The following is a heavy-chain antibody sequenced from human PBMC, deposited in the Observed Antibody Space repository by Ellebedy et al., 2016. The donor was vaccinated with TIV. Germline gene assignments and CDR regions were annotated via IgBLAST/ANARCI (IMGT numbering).Heavy chain of an antibody. D-gene: IGHD2-15*01. V-gene: IGHV3-66*01. J-gene: IGHJ4*02. CDR2: IYSGGST. CDR1: GFTVSSTH. Sequence: GESLKISCAASGFTVSSTHMTWVRQPPGKALEWVSLIYSGGSTYYADSLQGRFTISRDFSKNTLILQMNSLRDDDTAVYYCARGVGDCRGPSCYALGYWGQGTLVTVTS. CDR3: ARGVGDCRGPSCYALGY.